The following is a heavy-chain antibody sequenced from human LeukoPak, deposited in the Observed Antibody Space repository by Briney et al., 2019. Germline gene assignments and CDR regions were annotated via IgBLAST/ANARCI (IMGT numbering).Heavy chain of an antibody. J-gene: IGHJ3*02. CDR3: AKVDAWRSSGAFDI. V-gene: IGHV3-20*04. D-gene: IGHD1-26*01. Sequence: GGSLRLSCAASGFTFDNYGINWVRQAPGKGLEWVSRIHWNGGRTGYADSVKGRFTISGDNAKNSLYLQMNSLRAEDMALYYCAKVDAWRSSGAFDIWGQGTMVTVSS. CDR2: IHWNGGRT. CDR1: GFTFDNYG.